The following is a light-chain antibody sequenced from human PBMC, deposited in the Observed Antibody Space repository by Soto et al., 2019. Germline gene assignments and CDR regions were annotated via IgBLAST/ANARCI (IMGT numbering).Light chain of an antibody. CDR3: QQYRNWPRT. V-gene: IGKV3-15*01. CDR1: QSVSSS. J-gene: IGKJ1*01. Sequence: IVMTQSPATLSVSPGERATLSCRASQSVSSSLAWYQQKPGQAPRLLIYGASTRATDMPGRFSGRGSGTEFTLTISSLQSEDYAVYYCQQYRNWPRTFGQGDQGGYQ. CDR2: GAS.